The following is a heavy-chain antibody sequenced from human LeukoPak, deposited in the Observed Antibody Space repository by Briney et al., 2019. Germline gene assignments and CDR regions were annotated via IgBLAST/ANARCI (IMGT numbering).Heavy chain of an antibody. J-gene: IGHJ4*02. V-gene: IGHV3-48*04. D-gene: IGHD3-22*01. CDR3: ARAPQRRDSSGSDY. CDR1: GFTFSSYS. CDR2: ISSSSSTI. Sequence: PGGSLRLSCAASGFTFSSYSMNWVRQAPGKGLEWVSYISSSSSTIYYADSVKGRFTISRDNAKSSLYLQMNSLRAEDTAVYYCARAPQRRDSSGSDYWGQGTLVTVSS.